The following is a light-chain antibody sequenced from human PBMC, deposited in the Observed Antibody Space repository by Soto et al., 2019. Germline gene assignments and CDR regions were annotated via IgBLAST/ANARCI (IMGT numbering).Light chain of an antibody. CDR1: QSIGKH. Sequence: QTTQSPSSICVHVVAIVTVTRRASQSIGKHLNWYQQKPGKAPKFLIYAASNLQRGVPSRFSGSGSGTDFTLTVNSLQPEDFATYYCQQGYTSAINFGKGTRRGN. J-gene: IGKJ5*01. CDR3: QQGYTSAIN. CDR2: AAS. V-gene: IGKV1-39*01.